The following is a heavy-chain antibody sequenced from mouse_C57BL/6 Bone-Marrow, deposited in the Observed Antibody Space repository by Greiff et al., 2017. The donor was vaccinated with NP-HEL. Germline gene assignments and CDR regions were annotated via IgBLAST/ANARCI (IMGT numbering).Heavy chain of an antibody. D-gene: IGHD2-5*01. CDR3: ASPAYYSNWAWFAY. V-gene: IGHV1-80*01. Sequence: QVQLKQSGAELVKPGASVKISCKASGYAFSSYWMNWVKQRPGKGLEWIGQIYPGDGDTNYNGKFKGKATLTADKSSSTAYMQLSSLTSKDSAVYFCASPAYYSNWAWFAYWGQGTLVTVSA. CDR1: GYAFSSYW. J-gene: IGHJ3*01. CDR2: IYPGDGDT.